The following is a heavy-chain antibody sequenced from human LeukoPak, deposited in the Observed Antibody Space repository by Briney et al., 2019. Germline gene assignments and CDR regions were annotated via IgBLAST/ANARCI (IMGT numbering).Heavy chain of an antibody. D-gene: IGHD3-22*01. CDR2: ISSSSSYI. J-gene: IGHJ6*03. CDR1: GFTFSSYS. Sequence: GGSLRLSCAASGFTFSSYSMNWVRQAPGKGLEWVSSISSSSSYIYYADSVKGRFTISRDNSKNTLYLQMNSLRDEDTAVYYCARTHYDSSGYYYARGYSYYMDVWGKGTTVTISS. CDR3: ARTHYDSSGYYYARGYSYYMDV. V-gene: IGHV3-21*01.